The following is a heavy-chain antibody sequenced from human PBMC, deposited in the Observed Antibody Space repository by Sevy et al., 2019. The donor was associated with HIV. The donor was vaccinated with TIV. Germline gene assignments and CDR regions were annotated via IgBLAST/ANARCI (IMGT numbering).Heavy chain of an antibody. V-gene: IGHV4-39*01. Sequence: SETLSLTCTVSGGSISSSSYYWGWIRQPPGKGLEWIGSIYYSGSTYYNPSLKSRVTISVDTSKNQFSLKLSSVTAADTAVYYCARHISMITFGGVTVRGDYYMDVWGKGTTVTVSS. J-gene: IGHJ6*03. D-gene: IGHD3-16*02. CDR3: ARHISMITFGGVTVRGDYYMDV. CDR1: GGSISSSSYY. CDR2: IYYSGST.